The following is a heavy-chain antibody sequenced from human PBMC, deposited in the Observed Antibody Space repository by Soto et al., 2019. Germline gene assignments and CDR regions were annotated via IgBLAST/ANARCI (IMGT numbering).Heavy chain of an antibody. CDR2: ISAYNVNT. CDR1: GYTFTSYG. J-gene: IGHJ5*02. V-gene: IGHV1-18*01. Sequence: QVQLVQSGAEVKKPGASVKVSCKASGYTFTSYGISWVRQAPGQGLEWMGWISAYNVNTNYAQKLQGRVTMSTDTSTSTAYMELGSLRSDDTAVYYCARGRFLEWLMGWFDPWGQGTLVPVSS. CDR3: ARGRFLEWLMGWFDP. D-gene: IGHD3-3*01.